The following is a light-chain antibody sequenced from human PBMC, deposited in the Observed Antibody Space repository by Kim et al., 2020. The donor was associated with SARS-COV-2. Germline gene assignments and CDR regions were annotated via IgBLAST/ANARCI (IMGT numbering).Light chain of an antibody. CDR1: SLRSYY. CDR3: NSRDSSHSMV. Sequence: SLGQTVRITCQGDSLRSYYASWYQQKPGQAPLLVIYGKNNRPSGIPDRFSGSSSVNTVSLTITGAQAEDEADYYCNSRDSSHSMVFRGGTQLTVL. J-gene: IGLJ3*02. V-gene: IGLV3-19*01. CDR2: GKN.